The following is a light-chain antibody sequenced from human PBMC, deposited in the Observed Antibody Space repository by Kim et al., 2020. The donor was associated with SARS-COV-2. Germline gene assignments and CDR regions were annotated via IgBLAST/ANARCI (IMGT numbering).Light chain of an antibody. J-gene: IGLJ3*02. CDR3: QAWDSSIAV. Sequence: SYELTQPPSVSVSPGQTASITCSGDKLGDKYACWYQQKPGQSPVLVIYQDSKRPSGIPERFSGSNSGNTATLTISGTPAMDEADYYCQAWDSSIAVFG. CDR1: KLGDKY. CDR2: QDS. V-gene: IGLV3-1*01.